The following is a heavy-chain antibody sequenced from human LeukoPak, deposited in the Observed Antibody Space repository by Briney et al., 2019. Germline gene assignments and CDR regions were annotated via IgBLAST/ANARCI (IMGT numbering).Heavy chain of an antibody. Sequence: PSETLSLTCTVSGGSISSYYWSWIRQPAGKGLEWIGRIYTSGSTNYNPSLKSRVTMSVDTSKNQFSLKLSSVTAADTAVYYCARGSEYYYDSSGYYYAPYYYYYYYMDVWGKGTTVTVSS. V-gene: IGHV4-4*07. CDR3: ARGSEYYYDSSGYYYAPYYYYYYYMDV. D-gene: IGHD3-22*01. CDR2: IYTSGST. J-gene: IGHJ6*03. CDR1: GGSISSYY.